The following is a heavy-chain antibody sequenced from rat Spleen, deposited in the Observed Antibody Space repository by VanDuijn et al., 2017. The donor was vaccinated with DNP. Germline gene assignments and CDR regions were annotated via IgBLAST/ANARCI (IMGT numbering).Heavy chain of an antibody. V-gene: IGHV5-20*01. CDR1: GFTLSDYY. CDR3: TRPGLPLRLWDY. J-gene: IGHJ2*01. D-gene: IGHD1-4*01. Sequence: EVQLVESGGGLVQPGGSLKLSCAASGFTLSDYYMAWVRQAPTKGLEWVAYSKYAGGSTYHGDSVRGRFTIPKDNAKNHLYLQMNSLSSEDMATYYCTRPGLPLRLWDYWGQGVMVTVSS. CDR2: SKYAGGST.